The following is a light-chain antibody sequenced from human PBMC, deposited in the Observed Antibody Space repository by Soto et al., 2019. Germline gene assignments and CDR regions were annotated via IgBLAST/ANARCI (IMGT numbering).Light chain of an antibody. CDR2: GNS. V-gene: IGLV1-40*01. CDR1: SSNIGAGYD. CDR3: QSYDSSLSGYGV. J-gene: IGLJ2*01. Sequence: QSVLTQPPSVSGAPGQRVTISCTGSSSNIGAGYDVHWYQQLPGTAPKLLIYGNSNRPSGVPDRFSGSKSGTSASLAITGLQAEDEADYYRQSYDSSLSGYGVFGGGTKLTVL.